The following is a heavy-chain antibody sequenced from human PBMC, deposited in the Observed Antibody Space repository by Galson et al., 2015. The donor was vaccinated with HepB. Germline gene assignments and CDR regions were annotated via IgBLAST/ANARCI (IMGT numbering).Heavy chain of an antibody. CDR1: GYSFTSYW. CDR2: IDPGDSDT. Sequence: QSGAEVKKPGESLKISCKGSGYSFTSYWIGWVRQMPGKGLEWMGIIDPGDSDTRYSPSFQGQVTISADKSISTAYLQWSSLKASDTAMYYCARGYCSGTSCTAGFDYWGQGTLVTVSS. CDR3: ARGYCSGTSCTAGFDY. D-gene: IGHD2-15*01. V-gene: IGHV5-51*01. J-gene: IGHJ4*02.